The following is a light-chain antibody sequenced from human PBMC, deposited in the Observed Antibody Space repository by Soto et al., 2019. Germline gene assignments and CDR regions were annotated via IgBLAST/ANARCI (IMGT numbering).Light chain of an antibody. CDR1: QSVSSSY. Sequence: EIVLTQSPGTLSLSPGARATLSCRASQSVSSSYLAWYQQKPGQAPSLLIYGASRRATGIPDRFSGSGSGTDFTLTISRLEPEDFAVYYCQQYDSSPITFGQGHDWRL. J-gene: IGKJ5*01. V-gene: IGKV3-20*01. CDR3: QQYDSSPIT. CDR2: GAS.